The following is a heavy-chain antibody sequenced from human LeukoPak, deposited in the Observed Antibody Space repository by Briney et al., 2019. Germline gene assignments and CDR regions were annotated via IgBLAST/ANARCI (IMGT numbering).Heavy chain of an antibody. Sequence: ETLSLTCAVYGGSFSGYYWSWIRQPPGKGLEWIGEINHRGSTNYNPSLKSRVTVSLDTSKNQFSLKLSSVTAADTAVYYCARAPGAALDWGQGTLVTVSS. CDR2: INHRGST. CDR1: GGSFSGYY. CDR3: ARAPGAALD. V-gene: IGHV4-34*01. D-gene: IGHD2-15*01. J-gene: IGHJ4*02.